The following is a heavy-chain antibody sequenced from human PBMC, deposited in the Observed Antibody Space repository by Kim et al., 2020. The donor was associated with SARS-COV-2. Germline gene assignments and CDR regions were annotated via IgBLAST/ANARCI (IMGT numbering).Heavy chain of an antibody. V-gene: IGHV3-23*01. CDR2: ISGSGGST. J-gene: IGHJ4*02. CDR3: AKGSDYGDLRRYLDY. Sequence: GGSLRLSCEASGFTFSSYAMSWVRQAPGKGLEWVSVISGSGGSTYYADSVKGRFTISRDNSKNTLYLQMNSLRAEDTAVYYCAKGSDYGDLRRYLDYWGQGTLVTVSS. CDR1: GFTFSSYA. D-gene: IGHD4-17*01.